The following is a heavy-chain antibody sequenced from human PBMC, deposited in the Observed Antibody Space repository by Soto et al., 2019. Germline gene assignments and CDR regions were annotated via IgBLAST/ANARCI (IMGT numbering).Heavy chain of an antibody. Sequence: EVRLLESGGGLVQPGGSLRLSCAASGFTFSSNAMSWVRQAPGKGLEWVSTITVSGSSTYYADSVKGRFTISRDNSKNKLFLQMNSPRAEDTAIYYCAKTGQFDSWGPGTLVTVSS. CDR3: AKTGQFDS. CDR2: ITVSGSST. CDR1: GFTFSSNA. V-gene: IGHV3-23*01. J-gene: IGHJ4*02.